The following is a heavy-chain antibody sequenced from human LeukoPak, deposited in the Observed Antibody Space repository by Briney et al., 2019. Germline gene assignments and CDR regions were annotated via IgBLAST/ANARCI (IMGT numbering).Heavy chain of an antibody. D-gene: IGHD5-12*01. V-gene: IGHV4-59*01. J-gene: IGHJ4*02. CDR1: GGSISSYY. CDR2: IYYSGST. Sequence: PSETLSLTCTVSGGSISSYYWSWIRQPPGKGLEWIGYIYYSGSTNYNPSLKSRVTISVDTSKNQFSLKLSSVTAADTAVYYCARANARRGYSGYDFLGFDYWGQGTLVTVSS. CDR3: ARANARRGYSGYDFLGFDY.